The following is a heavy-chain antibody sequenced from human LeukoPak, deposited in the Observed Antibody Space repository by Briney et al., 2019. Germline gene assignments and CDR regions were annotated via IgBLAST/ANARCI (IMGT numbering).Heavy chain of an antibody. Sequence: ASVKVSCKASGYTFTGYYMHWVRQAPGQGLEWMGWINPNSGGTNYAQKFQGRVTMTRDTSTSTVYMEPSSLRSEDTAVYYCARGPSITMVRGGQWYHYMDVWGKGTTVTISS. CDR3: ARGPSITMVRGGQWYHYMDV. D-gene: IGHD3-10*01. V-gene: IGHV1-2*02. CDR2: INPNSGGT. J-gene: IGHJ6*03. CDR1: GYTFTGYY.